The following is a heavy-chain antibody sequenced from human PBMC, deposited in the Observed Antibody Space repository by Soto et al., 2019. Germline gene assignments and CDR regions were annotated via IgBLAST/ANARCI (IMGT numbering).Heavy chain of an antibody. CDR1: GYTFTSYD. CDR2: MNPNSGNT. V-gene: IGHV1-8*01. CDR3: ARGIRGPVGGGSSYYYYMAV. D-gene: IGHD3-16*01. Sequence: QVQLVQSGAEVKKPGASVKVSCKASGYTFTSYDINWVRQATGQGLEWMGWMNPNSGNTGYAQKFQGRVTMTRNTSISTAYMELCSLRSEDTAVYYCARGIRGPVGGGSSYYYYMAVWGKGTTVTVSS. J-gene: IGHJ6*03.